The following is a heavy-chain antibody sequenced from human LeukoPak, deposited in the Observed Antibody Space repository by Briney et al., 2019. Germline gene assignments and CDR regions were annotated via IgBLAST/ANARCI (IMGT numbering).Heavy chain of an antibody. CDR3: ASGGIYYGAAFDF. D-gene: IGHD1-26*01. CDR2: IDGNGGRT. V-gene: IGHV3-20*04. Sequence: PGGSLRLSCTASGFTFEDYGMSWVRQGPAKGLEWLSGIDGNGGRTPYADSVKGRFTISRDNAKNSLYLQMHSLRAEDTALYYCASGGIYYGAAFDFWGQGTLVTVS. CDR1: GFTFEDYG. J-gene: IGHJ4*02.